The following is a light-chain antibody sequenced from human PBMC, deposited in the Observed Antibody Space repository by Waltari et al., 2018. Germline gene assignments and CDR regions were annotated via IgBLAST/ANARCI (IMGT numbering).Light chain of an antibody. Sequence: IVMTQSPATLSLSPGERATLSCRASQSVADNIAWYQQKPGQAPRLLIYAASARATGSPARCTGSGSGTEFTLTISSLQSEDFAVYFCQQYNRWPPITFGPGTKVEI. CDR2: AAS. V-gene: IGKV3-15*01. CDR3: QQYNRWPPIT. CDR1: QSVADN. J-gene: IGKJ3*01.